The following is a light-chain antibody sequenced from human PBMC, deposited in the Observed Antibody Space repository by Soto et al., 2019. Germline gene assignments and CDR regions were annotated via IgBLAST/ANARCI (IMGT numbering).Light chain of an antibody. Sequence: EIVLTQSPATLSLSPGERATLSCRASQSVSRYLAWYQQKPGQAPRLLIYDTYYRATGIPARFSGSGSVTDFTLTISSLEPEDFAVYYCQQRSNWITFGQGTRLEIK. CDR2: DTY. J-gene: IGKJ5*01. CDR3: QQRSNWIT. CDR1: QSVSRY. V-gene: IGKV3-11*01.